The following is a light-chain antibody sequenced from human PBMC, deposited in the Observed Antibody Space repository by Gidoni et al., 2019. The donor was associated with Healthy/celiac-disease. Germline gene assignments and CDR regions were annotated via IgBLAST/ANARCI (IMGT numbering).Light chain of an antibody. Sequence: QSVLTQPPSASGTPEQTVTISCSGSSSNIGSNYVYWYQQLPGTATKLLIYSNNQRPSGVADRCSGAKCGTSACLAISGLRSEDEADYYWAAWDDSLSGVVFGGGTKLTVL. CDR2: SNN. V-gene: IGLV1-47*02. CDR1: SSNIGSNY. CDR3: AAWDDSLSGVV. J-gene: IGLJ2*01.